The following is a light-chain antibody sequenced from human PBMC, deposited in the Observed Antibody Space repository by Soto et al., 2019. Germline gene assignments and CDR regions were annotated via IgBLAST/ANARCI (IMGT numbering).Light chain of an antibody. Sequence: QSALTQPASVSGSPGQSITISCSGTRSDIGSYNYVAWYQQFPGKTPKILIYGVSNRPSGVSSRFSGSKSGNTASLTIFGLQAEDEADYYCSSYTSSSTLVFGGGTKVTVL. V-gene: IGLV2-14*01. CDR1: RSDIGSYNY. J-gene: IGLJ3*02. CDR2: GVS. CDR3: SSYTSSSTLV.